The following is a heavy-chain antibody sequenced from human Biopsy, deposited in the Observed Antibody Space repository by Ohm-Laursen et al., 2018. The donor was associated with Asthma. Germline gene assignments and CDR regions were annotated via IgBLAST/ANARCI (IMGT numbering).Heavy chain of an antibody. CDR3: ARHSGNYYAQLNY. CDR2: ISYTGST. CDR1: ADSISSNNFY. J-gene: IGHJ4*02. D-gene: IGHD1-26*01. Sequence: GTLSLTWPASADSISSNNFYWGWIRQPPGKGLEWIATISYTGSTYYNPSLKSRVTISVDTSKNQFSLKLSSVTAADTAVYYSARHSGNYYAQLNYWGQGTLVTVSS. V-gene: IGHV4-39*01.